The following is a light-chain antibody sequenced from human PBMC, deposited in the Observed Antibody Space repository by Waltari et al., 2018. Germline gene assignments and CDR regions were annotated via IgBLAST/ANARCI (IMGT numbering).Light chain of an antibody. V-gene: IGLV3-19*01. J-gene: IGLJ2*01. CDR2: GNN. CDR1: SHRSSY. CDR3: NSRDSSGNHLV. Sequence: SSELTPDSAVSVAWGQIVRFTCQGDSHRSSYESWSQQKPGQGPVLVIYGNNNRPSGIPDRFSGSSSGNTASLTITGAQAEDEADYYCNSRDSSGNHLVFGGGTKLTVL.